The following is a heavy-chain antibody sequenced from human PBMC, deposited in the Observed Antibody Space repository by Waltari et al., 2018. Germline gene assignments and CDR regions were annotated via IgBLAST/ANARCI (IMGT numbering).Heavy chain of an antibody. J-gene: IGHJ3*02. CDR3: ARLQARTGTTRDAFDI. V-gene: IGHV5-51*01. D-gene: IGHD1-1*01. CDR2: IYPGDSDT. CDR1: GYSFTSYW. Sequence: EVQLVQSGAEVKQPGESLKISCKGSGYSFTSYWIGWVRQMPGKGLEWMGIIYPGDSDTRYSPSFQGQVTISADKSISTAYLQWSSLKASDTAMYYCARLQARTGTTRDAFDIWGQGTMVTVSS.